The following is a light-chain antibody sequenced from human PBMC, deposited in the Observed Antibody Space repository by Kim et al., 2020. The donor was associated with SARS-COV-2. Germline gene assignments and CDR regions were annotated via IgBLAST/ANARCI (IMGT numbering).Light chain of an antibody. CDR2: AAS. J-gene: IGKJ3*01. CDR1: QGISSY. V-gene: IGKV1-9*01. Sequence: IQLTQSPSSLSASVGDRVTITCRASQGISSYLAWYQQKPGKAPKLLIYAASTLQSGVPSRFSGSGSRTDFTLTISSLQPEDFATYYCQQANSYPFTFGPGTKVDIK. CDR3: QQANSYPFT.